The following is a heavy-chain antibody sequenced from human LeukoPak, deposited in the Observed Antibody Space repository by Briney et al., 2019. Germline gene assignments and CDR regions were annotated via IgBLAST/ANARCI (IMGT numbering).Heavy chain of an antibody. V-gene: IGHV3-30*02. J-gene: IGHJ4*02. D-gene: IGHD2-15*01. CDR2: IRYDGSNK. CDR1: GFTFSSYG. Sequence: PVGSLRLSCAASGFTFSSYGMHWVRQAPGKGLEWVAFIRYDGSNKYYADSVKGRFTISRDNSKNTLYLQMNSLRAEDTAVYYCAKPGYCSGGSCRYYFDYWGQGTLVTVSS. CDR3: AKPGYCSGGSCRYYFDY.